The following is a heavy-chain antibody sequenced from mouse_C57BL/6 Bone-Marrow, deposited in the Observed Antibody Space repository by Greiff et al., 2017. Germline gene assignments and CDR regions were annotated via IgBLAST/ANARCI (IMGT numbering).Heavy chain of an antibody. Sequence: QVQLQQSGAELVRPGTSVKMSCKASGYTFTNYWIGWAKQRPGHGLEWIGDIYPGGGYTNYNEKFKGKATLTADKSSSTAYKQFSSLTSEDSAIYYCALTMVTSWFAYWGQGTLVSVSA. D-gene: IGHD2-2*01. CDR2: IYPGGGYT. V-gene: IGHV1-63*01. CDR3: ALTMVTSWFAY. J-gene: IGHJ3*01. CDR1: GYTFTNYW.